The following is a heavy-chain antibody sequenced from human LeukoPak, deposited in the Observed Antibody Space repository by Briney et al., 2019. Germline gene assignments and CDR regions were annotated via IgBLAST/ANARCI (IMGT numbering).Heavy chain of an antibody. J-gene: IGHJ4*02. Sequence: SQTLSLTCTVSGGSISSGDYYWSWIRQPPGKGLEWIGYIYYSGSTYYNPSLKSRVTISVDTSKNQFSLKLSSLTAADTAVYYCARRYYYDSSGYQYYFDYWGQGTLVTVSS. CDR2: IYYSGST. CDR1: GGSISSGDYY. CDR3: ARRYYYDSSGYQYYFDY. V-gene: IGHV4-30-4*01. D-gene: IGHD3-22*01.